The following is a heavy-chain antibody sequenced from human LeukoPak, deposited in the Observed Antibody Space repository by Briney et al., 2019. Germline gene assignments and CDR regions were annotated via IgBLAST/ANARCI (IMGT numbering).Heavy chain of an antibody. CDR2: IYSGGST. CDR3: ARRFFNSSGWRNGSH. CDR1: GFTVSSNY. V-gene: IGHV3-66*04. D-gene: IGHD6-19*01. J-gene: IGHJ4*02. Sequence: GGSLRLSCAASGFTVSSNYMSWVRQAPGKGLEWVSVIYSGGSTYYADSVKGRFTISRDNSKNTLYLQMNSLRAADTAVYYCARRFFNSSGWRNGSHWGQGTLVTVSS.